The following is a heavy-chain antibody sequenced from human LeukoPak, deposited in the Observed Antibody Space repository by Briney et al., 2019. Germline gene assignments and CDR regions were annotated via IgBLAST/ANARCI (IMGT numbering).Heavy chain of an antibody. V-gene: IGHV4-34*01. D-gene: IGHD3-22*01. CDR3: ARRPYYYDSSGSEDAFDI. J-gene: IGHJ3*02. CDR1: GGSVSGYY. CDR2: INHSGST. Sequence: KPSETLSLTCAVYGGSVSGYYWSWIRQPPGKGLEWIGEINHSGSTNYNPSLKSRVTISVDTSKNQFSLKLSSVTAADTAVYYCARRPYYYDSSGSEDAFDIWGQGTMVTVSS.